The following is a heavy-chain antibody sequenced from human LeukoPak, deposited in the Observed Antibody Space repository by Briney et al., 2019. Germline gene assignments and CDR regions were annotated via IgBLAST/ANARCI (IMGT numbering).Heavy chain of an antibody. CDR1: GFTFSSYG. D-gene: IGHD6-6*01. J-gene: IGHJ4*02. V-gene: IGHV3-23*01. CDR3: ARESFAARWD. Sequence: GGTLRLSCAASGFTFSSYGMSWVRQAPGKGLEWVSAISAGGGITYYADSVKGRFTISGDNSKNTLYLQMNSLRAEDTAVYYCARESFAARWDWGQGTLVTVSS. CDR2: ISAGGGIT.